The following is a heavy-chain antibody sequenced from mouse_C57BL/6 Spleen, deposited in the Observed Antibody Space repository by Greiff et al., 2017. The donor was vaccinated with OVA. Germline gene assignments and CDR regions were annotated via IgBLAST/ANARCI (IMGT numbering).Heavy chain of an antibody. J-gene: IGHJ4*01. CDR3: TRGNYYDYDGLAMDY. CDR2: ISSGGDYI. D-gene: IGHD2-4*01. CDR1: GFTFSSYA. Sequence: EVHLVESGEGLVKPGGSLKLSCAASGFTFSSYAMSWVRQTPEKRLEWVAYISSGGDYIYYADTVKGRFTISRDNARNTLYLQMSSLKSEDTAMYYCTRGNYYDYDGLAMDYWGQGTSVTVSS. V-gene: IGHV5-9-1*02.